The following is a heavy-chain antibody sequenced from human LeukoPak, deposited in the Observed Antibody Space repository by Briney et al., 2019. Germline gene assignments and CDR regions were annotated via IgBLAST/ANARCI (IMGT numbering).Heavy chain of an antibody. D-gene: IGHD3-22*01. CDR3: ARLLCYDSSGYNY. V-gene: IGHV3-7*01. CDR2: IKQDGSEK. J-gene: IGHJ4*02. Sequence: TGGSLRLSCAASGFTFSSYWMSWVRQAPGKGLEWVANIKQDGSEKYYVDSVKGRFTISRDNAKNSLYLQMNSLRAEDTAVHYCARLLCYDSSGYNYWGQGTLVTVSS. CDR1: GFTFSSYW.